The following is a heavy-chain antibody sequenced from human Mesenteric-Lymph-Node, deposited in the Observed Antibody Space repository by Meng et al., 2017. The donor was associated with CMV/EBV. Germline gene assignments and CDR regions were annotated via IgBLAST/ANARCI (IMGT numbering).Heavy chain of an antibody. V-gene: IGHV3-23*01. Sequence: ETLSLTCAASGFTFRSYAMSWVRQAPGQGLEWVAGISGSGSTTKYSASVEGRFTISRDNSKDTLFLQMNSLRAEDTALYYCAKDMWEYQLPDGSWGQGTLVTVSS. CDR3: AKDMWEYQLPDGS. J-gene: IGHJ5*02. D-gene: IGHD2-2*01. CDR2: ISGSGSTT. CDR1: GFTFRSYA.